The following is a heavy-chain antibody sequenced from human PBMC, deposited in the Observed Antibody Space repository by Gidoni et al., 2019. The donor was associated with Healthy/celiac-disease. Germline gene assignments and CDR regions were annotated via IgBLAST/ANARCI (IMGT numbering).Heavy chain of an antibody. D-gene: IGHD5-18*01. CDR2: INHSGST. V-gene: IGHV4-34*01. CDR1: GGSFSGYS. CDR3: ARGRIQQWSPTGSYGMDV. Sequence: QVQLQQWGAGLLKPSETLSLTCAVYGGSFSGYSWSWIRQPPGKGLEWIGEINHSGSTNYNPSLKSRVTISVDTSKNQFSLKLSSVTAADTAVYYCARGRIQQWSPTGSYGMDVWGQGTTVTVSS. J-gene: IGHJ6*02.